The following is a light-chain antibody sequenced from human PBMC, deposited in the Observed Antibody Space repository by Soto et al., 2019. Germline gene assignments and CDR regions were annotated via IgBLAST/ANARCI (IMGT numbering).Light chain of an antibody. CDR3: QHYNNFS. V-gene: IGKV1-5*01. CDR1: QSISRR. CDR2: DAS. J-gene: IGKJ4*01. Sequence: DIQVTQSPSTLSASVGDRVTITCRANQSISRRLARYQQKPGKAPNLLIYDASSLQSGVPSRFSGSGSGTEFTLTISSLQPDDFATYYCQHYNNFSFGGGTKVDIK.